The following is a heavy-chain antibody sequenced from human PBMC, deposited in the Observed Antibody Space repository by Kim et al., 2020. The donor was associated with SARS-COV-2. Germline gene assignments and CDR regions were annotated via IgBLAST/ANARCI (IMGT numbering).Heavy chain of an antibody. Sequence: ASVKVSCKASGYTFTSYAMNWVRQAHGQGLEWMGWINTNTGNPTYAQGFTGRFVFSLDTSVSTAYLQISSLKAEDTAVYYCATASSYYYDISGYPDAFDIWGQGTMVTVSS. CDR2: INTNTGNP. CDR1: GYTFTSYA. J-gene: IGHJ3*02. D-gene: IGHD3-22*01. CDR3: ATASSYYYDISGYPDAFDI. V-gene: IGHV7-4-1*02.